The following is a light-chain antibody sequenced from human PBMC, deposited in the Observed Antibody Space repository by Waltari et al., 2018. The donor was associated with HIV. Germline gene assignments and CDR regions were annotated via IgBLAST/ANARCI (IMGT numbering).Light chain of an antibody. CDR3: QKYDTAPIT. CDR2: GAS. V-gene: IGKV1-27*01. CDR1: QAIDNH. Sequence: DIQVTQSPSSLSASVGDRVTITCRESQAIDNHLAWYQQKPGNVPKVLIYGASTLQSGVPSRFSGSGSGTDFTLTISNLQPEDIATYYCQKYDTAPITFGQGTRLEIK. J-gene: IGKJ5*01.